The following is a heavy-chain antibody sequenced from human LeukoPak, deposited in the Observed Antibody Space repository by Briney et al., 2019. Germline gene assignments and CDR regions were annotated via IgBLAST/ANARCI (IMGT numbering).Heavy chain of an antibody. CDR2: IKQDGSEK. CDR1: GFTFSSYW. V-gene: IGHV3-7*01. Sequence: GGSLRLSCAASGFTFSSYWMSWVRQAPGKGLEWVANIKQDGSEKYYVDSVKGRFTISRGNAKNSLYLQMNSLRAEDTAVYYCARYRYNWNLIPYYFDYWGQGTLVTVSS. CDR3: ARYRYNWNLIPYYFDY. J-gene: IGHJ4*02. D-gene: IGHD1-7*01.